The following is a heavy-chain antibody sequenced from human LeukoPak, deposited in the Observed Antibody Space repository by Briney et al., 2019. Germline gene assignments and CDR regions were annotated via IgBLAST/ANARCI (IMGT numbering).Heavy chain of an antibody. Sequence: SETLSLTCAVYGGSFSDDYWSWIRQSPGEGLGWIGEINHTGGTNYNPSLKSRVTISQDRSKNQFFLNLYFVTAADTALYFCARGRWDVRFQHWGQGTLVTVSS. CDR3: ARGRWDVRFQH. J-gene: IGHJ1*01. V-gene: IGHV4-34*01. D-gene: IGHD4-23*01. CDR2: INHTGGT. CDR1: GGSFSDDY.